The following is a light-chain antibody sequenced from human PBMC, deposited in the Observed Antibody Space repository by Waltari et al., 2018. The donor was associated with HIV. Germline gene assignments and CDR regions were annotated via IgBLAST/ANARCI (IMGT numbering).Light chain of an antibody. CDR3: QSYDRSLSGYVV. V-gene: IGLV1-40*01. CDR2: GKV. Sequence: QSLLTQPPSVSGAPGQRVTISCTGSSSNIGAGFDVHWYQKLQGAVPKLLIYGKVNRPSGVPHRCSGSKSGTSASLAITGLQAEEEADYYYQSYDRSLSGYVVFGGGTKLTVL. CDR1: SSNIGAGFD. J-gene: IGLJ2*01.